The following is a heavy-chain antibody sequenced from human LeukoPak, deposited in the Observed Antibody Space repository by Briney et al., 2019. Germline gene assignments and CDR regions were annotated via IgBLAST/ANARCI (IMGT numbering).Heavy chain of an antibody. CDR3: ARDQEAAVAATEAFDI. CDR1: GGSFSGYY. J-gene: IGHJ3*02. D-gene: IGHD6-19*01. Sequence: PSETLSLTCAVYGGSFSGYYWSWIRQPPGKGLEWIGQINHSGSTNYNPSLKSRVTISVDTSKNQFSLKLSSVTAADTAGYYCARDQEAAVAATEAFDIWGQGTMVTVSS. CDR2: INHSGST. V-gene: IGHV4-34*01.